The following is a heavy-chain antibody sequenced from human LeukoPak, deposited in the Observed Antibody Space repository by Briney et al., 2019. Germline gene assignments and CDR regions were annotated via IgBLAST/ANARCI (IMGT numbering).Heavy chain of an antibody. D-gene: IGHD3-10*01. V-gene: IGHV4-4*07. CDR3: ARGRGGFGESHFDY. CDR2: IYTSGST. CDR1: GGSISSYY. J-gene: IGHJ4*02. Sequence: PSETLSLTCTVSGGSISSYYLSWIRQPAGKGLEWIGRIYTSGSTNYNPSLKSRVTMSVDTSKNQFSLKLSSVTAADTAVYYCARGRGGFGESHFDYWGQGTLVTVSS.